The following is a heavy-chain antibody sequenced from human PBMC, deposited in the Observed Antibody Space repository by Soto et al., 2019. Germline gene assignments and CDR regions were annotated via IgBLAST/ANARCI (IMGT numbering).Heavy chain of an antibody. Sequence: QVQVVESGGGVVQPGRSLRLSCAASGFSFSDYAMHWVRQAPGKRLEWVAAISYDGMNDYYADSVEGRFTISRDNSMNTLYLQMNILGDEDTAMYYCARGSAGHYNSGTLLDWGQGTMVTVSS. CDR3: ARGSAGHYNSGTLLD. J-gene: IGHJ4*02. D-gene: IGHD3-10*01. V-gene: IGHV3-30*14. CDR2: ISYDGMND. CDR1: GFSFSDYA.